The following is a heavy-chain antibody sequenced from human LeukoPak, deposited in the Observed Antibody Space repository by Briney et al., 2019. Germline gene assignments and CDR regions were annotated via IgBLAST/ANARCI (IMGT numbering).Heavy chain of an antibody. CDR3: ARTQYCTNGVCRYYYDSSGSYFDY. V-gene: IGHV4-39*01. Sequence: SETLSLTCTVSGGSISSSSYYWGWIRQPPGKGLEWIGSIYYSGSTYYNPSLKSRVTISVGTSKNQFSLKLSSVTAADTAVYYCARTQYCTNGVCRYYYDSSGSYFDYWGQGTLVTVSS. CDR2: IYYSGST. D-gene: IGHD2-8*01. CDR1: GGSISSSSYY. J-gene: IGHJ4*02.